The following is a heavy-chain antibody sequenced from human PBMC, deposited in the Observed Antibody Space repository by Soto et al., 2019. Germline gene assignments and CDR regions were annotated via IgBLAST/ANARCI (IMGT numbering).Heavy chain of an antibody. Sequence: GGSLRLSCAASGFTFSSYSMNWVRQAPGKGLEWVSSISSSSSYIYYADSVKGRFTISRDNAKNSLYLQMNSLRAEDTAVYYCARDDHYYDSSGYYYFDYWGQGTLVTVSS. D-gene: IGHD3-22*01. J-gene: IGHJ4*02. V-gene: IGHV3-21*01. CDR3: ARDDHYYDSSGYYYFDY. CDR2: ISSSSSYI. CDR1: GFTFSSYS.